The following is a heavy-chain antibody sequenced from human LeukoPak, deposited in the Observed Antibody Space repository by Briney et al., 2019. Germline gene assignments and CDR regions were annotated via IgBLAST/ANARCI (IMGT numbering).Heavy chain of an antibody. CDR1: GFTFSSYA. V-gene: IGHV3-23*01. Sequence: GGSLRLSCAASGFTFSSYAMSWVRQAPGKGLEWVSGISGSGGSTYYADSVKGRFTISRDNSKNTLYLQMNSLRAEDTAVYYCAKDPQHSSSWYISAFDIWGQGTMVTVSS. D-gene: IGHD6-13*01. J-gene: IGHJ3*02. CDR3: AKDPQHSSSWYISAFDI. CDR2: ISGSGGST.